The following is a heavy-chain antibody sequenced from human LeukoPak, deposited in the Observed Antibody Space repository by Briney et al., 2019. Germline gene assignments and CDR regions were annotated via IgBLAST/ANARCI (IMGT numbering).Heavy chain of an antibody. CDR2: ISSSGSTI. D-gene: IGHD3-9*01. CDR1: GFTFSSYE. J-gene: IGHJ4*02. CDR3: ARSRHWFSGSFDY. Sequence: PGGSLRLSCAASGFTFSSYEMNWVRQAPGKGVEWVLYISSSGSTIYYADSVKGRFTISRDNAKNSLYLQMNSLRAEDTAVYYCARSRHWFSGSFDYWGQGTLVTVSS. V-gene: IGHV3-48*03.